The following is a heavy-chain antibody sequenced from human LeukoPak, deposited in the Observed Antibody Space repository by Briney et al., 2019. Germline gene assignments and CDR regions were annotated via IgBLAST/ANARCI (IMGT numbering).Heavy chain of an antibody. J-gene: IGHJ5*02. D-gene: IGHD3-22*01. V-gene: IGHV1-69*13. CDR2: IIPIFGRA. CDR1: GGTFSSYA. Sequence: ASVKVSCKASGGTFSSYAISWVRQAPGQGLEWMGGIIPIFGRANYAQKFQGRVTITADESTSTAYMELSSLRSEDTAVYYCASMYYYDSSGAGWFDPWGQGTLVTVSS. CDR3: ASMYYYDSSGAGWFDP.